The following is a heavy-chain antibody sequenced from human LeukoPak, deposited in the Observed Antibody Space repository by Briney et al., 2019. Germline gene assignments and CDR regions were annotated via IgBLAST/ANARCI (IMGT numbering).Heavy chain of an antibody. CDR3: AKGDYYDSSGYLDY. CDR2: ISWNSGSI. V-gene: IGHV3-9*01. Sequence: PGGSLRLSCAASGFTFDDYAMHWVRQAPGKGLEWVSGISWNSGSIGYADSVKGRFTISRDNAKNSLYLQMNSLRAEDTALYYCAKGDYYDSSGYLDYWGQGTLVTVSS. D-gene: IGHD3-22*01. J-gene: IGHJ4*02. CDR1: GFTFDDYA.